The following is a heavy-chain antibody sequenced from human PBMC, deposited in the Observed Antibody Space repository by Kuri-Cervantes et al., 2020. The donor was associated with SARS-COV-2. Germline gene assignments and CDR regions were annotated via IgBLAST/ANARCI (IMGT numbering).Heavy chain of an antibody. CDR3: ARQGWELFQWSNDFDY. D-gene: IGHD1-26*01. CDR2: IDPSDSYT. CDR1: GYRFTSYW. V-gene: IGHV5-10-1*01. Sequence: GGSLRLSCKGCGYRFTSYWISWVRQMPGKGLEWMGRIDPSDSYTNYSPSFQGHVTISADKSISTACLQWSSLKASDTAMYYCARQGWELFQWSNDFDYWGQGTLVTVSS. J-gene: IGHJ4*02.